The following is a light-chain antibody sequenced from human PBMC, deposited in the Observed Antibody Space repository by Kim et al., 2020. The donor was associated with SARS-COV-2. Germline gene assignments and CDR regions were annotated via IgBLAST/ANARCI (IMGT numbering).Light chain of an antibody. J-gene: IGLJ2*01. CDR3: QTWDTGMVI. Sequence: QPVLTQSPSASASLGASVKLTCTLSSGHSSSAIAWHQQQPEKGPRFLMKVDTDGSHAKGDGIPDRFSGSSAGAERYLTISSLQSEDEGAYYCQTWDTGMVIFGGGTQLTVL. V-gene: IGLV4-69*01. CDR2: VDTDGSH. CDR1: SGHSSSA.